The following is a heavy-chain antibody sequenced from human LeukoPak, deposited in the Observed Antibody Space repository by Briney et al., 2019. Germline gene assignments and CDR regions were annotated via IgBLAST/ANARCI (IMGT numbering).Heavy chain of an antibody. CDR2: ISYSGST. J-gene: IGHJ5*02. D-gene: IGHD5-12*01. CDR1: RGSVSSGDYY. V-gene: IGHV4-61*08. Sequence: SETLSLTCTVSRGSVSSGDYYWTWIRQPPGKGLEWIGYISYSGSTNYNPSLKSRVTISIDTSKNQFSLKLSSVTAADTAVYYCAREKVATIGHWFDPWGQGTLVTVSS. CDR3: AREKVATIGHWFDP.